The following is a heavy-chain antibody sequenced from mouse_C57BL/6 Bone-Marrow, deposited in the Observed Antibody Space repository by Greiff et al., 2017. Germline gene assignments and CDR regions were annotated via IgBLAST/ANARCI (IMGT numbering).Heavy chain of an antibody. CDR3: TTVDYGYVDYFDY. CDR2: IDPENGDT. CDR1: GFNIKDAY. V-gene: IGHV14-4*01. Sequence: VQLQQSGAELVRPGASVKLSCTASGFNIKDAYMHWVKQRPEQGLEWIGWIDPENGDTEYASKFQGKATITADTSSNTASLQISSLTSEATAVYYWTTVDYGYVDYFDYWGQGTTLTVSS. D-gene: IGHD2-2*01. J-gene: IGHJ2*01.